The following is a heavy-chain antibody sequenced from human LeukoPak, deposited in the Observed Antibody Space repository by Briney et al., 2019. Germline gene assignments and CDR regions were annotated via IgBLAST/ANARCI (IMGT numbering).Heavy chain of an antibody. V-gene: IGHV3-30*18. D-gene: IGHD4-23*01. CDR1: GFTFSSYG. CDR3: AKSAHGSNSDDY. J-gene: IGHJ4*02. CDR2: ISYDGSNK. Sequence: AGGSLRLSCAASGFTFSSYGMHWVRQAPGKGLEWVAVISYDGSNKYYADSVKGRFTISRDNSKNTLYLQMNSLRPEDTAVYYCAKSAHGSNSDDYWGQGTLVTVSS.